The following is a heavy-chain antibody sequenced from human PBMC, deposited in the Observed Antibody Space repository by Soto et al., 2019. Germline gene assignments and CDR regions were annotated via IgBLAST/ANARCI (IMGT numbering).Heavy chain of an antibody. J-gene: IGHJ5*02. CDR3: ARDMSTVTPNWFDP. Sequence: ASVKFSCKASGYTFTGYFMHWVRQAPGQGLEWMGWINPNTGDINYSEKFLGRVTISRDNAKNSLYLQMNSLRAEDTAVYYCARDMSTVTPNWFDPWGQGTLVTVSS. D-gene: IGHD4-17*01. CDR1: GYTFTGYF. CDR2: INPNTGDI. V-gene: IGHV1-2*02.